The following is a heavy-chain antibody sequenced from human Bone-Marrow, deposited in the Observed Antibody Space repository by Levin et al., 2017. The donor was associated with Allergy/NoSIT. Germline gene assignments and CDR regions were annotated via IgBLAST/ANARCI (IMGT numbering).Heavy chain of an antibody. CDR1: ELTVSTHY. CDR3: AYGLFEF. J-gene: IGHJ4*02. V-gene: IGHV3-66*01. D-gene: IGHD4-17*01. Sequence: GESLKISCAASELTVSTHYMTWVRQAPGKGLEWVSVINRGGNTYYADSVKGRFTISRDNSKNTLDLQMSSLRAEDTAVYYCAYGLFEFWGQGTLVTVSS. CDR2: INRGGNT.